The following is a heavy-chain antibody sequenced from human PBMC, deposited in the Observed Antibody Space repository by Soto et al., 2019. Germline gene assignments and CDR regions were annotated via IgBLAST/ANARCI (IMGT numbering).Heavy chain of an antibody. CDR3: ARGPPFGR. CDR1: GGSISSGCYS. V-gene: IGHV4-30-2*01. D-gene: IGHD3-3*01. Sequence: SETLSLTCAVSGGSISSGCYSWTWIRQPPGKGLEWIGYIYHSGSTYYNPSLKSRVTISVDRSKNQFSLKLSSVTAADTAVYYCARGPPFGRWGQATLVTVSS. CDR2: IYHSGST. J-gene: IGHJ4*02.